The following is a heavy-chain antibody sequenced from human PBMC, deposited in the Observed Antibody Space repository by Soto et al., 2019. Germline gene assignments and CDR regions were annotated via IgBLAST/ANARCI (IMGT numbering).Heavy chain of an antibody. CDR2: IYYSGST. D-gene: IGHD3-22*01. Sequence: SDTLSVTWTVSGASISRYYWSWIRQPPGKGLEWIGYIYYSGSTYYNPSLKSRVTISVDTSKNQFSLKLSSVTAADTAVYYCAKDQGYYYDSSGPKGYNWFDPWGQGTLVTVSS. J-gene: IGHJ5*02. CDR1: GASISRYY. V-gene: IGHV4-59*04. CDR3: AKDQGYYYDSSGPKGYNWFDP.